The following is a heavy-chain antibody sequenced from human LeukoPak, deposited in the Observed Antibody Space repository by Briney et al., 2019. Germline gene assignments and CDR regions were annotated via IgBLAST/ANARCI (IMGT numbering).Heavy chain of an antibody. Sequence: PGGSLRLSCAASGFTFSSYWMNWARQAPGKGLEWVASINHNGNVNYYVDSVKGRFTISRDNAKNSLYLQMSNLRAEDTAVYFCARDRSFDPWGQGTLVTVSS. V-gene: IGHV3-7*03. CDR1: GFTFSSYW. J-gene: IGHJ5*02. CDR2: INHNGNVN. CDR3: ARDRSFDP.